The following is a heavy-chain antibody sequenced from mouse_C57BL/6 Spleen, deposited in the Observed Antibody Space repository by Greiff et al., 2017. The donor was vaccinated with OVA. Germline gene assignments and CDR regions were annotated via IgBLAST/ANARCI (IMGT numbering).Heavy chain of an antibody. CDR3: AREGSWAHYFDY. D-gene: IGHD4-1*01. V-gene: IGHV5-17*01. J-gene: IGHJ2*01. CDR2: ISSGSSTI. Sequence: DVKLVESGGGLVKPGGSLKLSCAASGFTFSDYGMHWVRQAPGKGLEWVAYISSGSSTIYYADTVKGRFTISRDNAKNTLFLQMTSLRSEDTAMYYCAREGSWAHYFDYWGQGTTLTVSS. CDR1: GFTFSDYG.